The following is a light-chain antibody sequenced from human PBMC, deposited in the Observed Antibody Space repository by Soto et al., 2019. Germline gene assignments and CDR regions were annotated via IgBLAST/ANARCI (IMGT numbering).Light chain of an antibody. J-gene: IGKJ3*01. V-gene: IGKV3-20*01. CDR3: QKYDSAPLFT. CDR1: QRVDNNF. Sequence: LTQSPGTLSLSPGEGATLSCRTSQRVDNNFVAWYQQKPGQAPRLLIYGASTRATGIPDRFSGSGFGTDFTLTITRLEPEDVATYYCQKYDSAPLFTFGPGTRVDVK. CDR2: GAS.